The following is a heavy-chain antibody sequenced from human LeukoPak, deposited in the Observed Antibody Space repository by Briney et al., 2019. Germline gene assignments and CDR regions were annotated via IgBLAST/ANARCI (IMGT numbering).Heavy chain of an antibody. CDR1: GYTFTSYG. CDR2: ISTHNGNT. Sequence: ALVKVSCKASGYTFTSYGITWVRQAPGQGLEWMGWISTHNGNTNYAQKLQGRVTMTTDTSTSTAYMELRSLRSDDTAVYYCATMGGSYYYFYMDVWGKGTTVTVSS. V-gene: IGHV1-18*01. CDR3: ATMGGSYYYFYMDV. D-gene: IGHD1-26*01. J-gene: IGHJ6*03.